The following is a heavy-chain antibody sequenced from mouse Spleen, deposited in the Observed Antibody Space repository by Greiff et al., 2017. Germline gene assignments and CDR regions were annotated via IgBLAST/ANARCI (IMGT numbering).Heavy chain of an antibody. Sequence: EVKLVESGGGLVKPGGSLKLSCAASGFTFSSYAMSWVRQTPEKRLEWVATISSGGSYTYYPDSVKGRFTISRDNAKNTLYLQMSSLRSEDTAMYYCARHDYYDAMDYWGQGTSVTVSS. V-gene: IGHV5-9-3*01. CDR2: ISSGGSYT. D-gene: IGHD2-4*01. CDR1: GFTFSSYA. CDR3: ARHDYYDAMDY. J-gene: IGHJ4*01.